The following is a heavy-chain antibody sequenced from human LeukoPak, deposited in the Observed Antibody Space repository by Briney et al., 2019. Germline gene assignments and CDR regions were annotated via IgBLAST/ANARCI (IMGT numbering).Heavy chain of an antibody. CDR1: GGSISSSSYY. D-gene: IGHD3-10*01. J-gene: IGHJ5*02. Sequence: SETLSLTCTVSGGSISSSSYYWGWIRQSPGKGLEWIGSIYYSGSAYYNPSLKSRVTISVDTSKNRFSLKLSSVTAADTAVYYCARGWLLWFGELLSPGWFDPWGQGTLVTVSS. V-gene: IGHV4-39*01. CDR2: IYYSGSA. CDR3: ARGWLLWFGELLSPGWFDP.